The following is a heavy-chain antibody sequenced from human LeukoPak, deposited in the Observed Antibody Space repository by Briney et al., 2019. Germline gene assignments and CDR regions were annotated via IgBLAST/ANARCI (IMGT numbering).Heavy chain of an antibody. V-gene: IGHV3-7*01. CDR2: IQQDGSEK. CDR3: ARDQEVVGSGTTVTTWHYYYMDV. D-gene: IGHD4-17*01. J-gene: IGHJ6*03. Sequence: GGSLRLSCAASGFTFRSYWMSWVRQAPGKGLEWVANIQQDGSEKYYVGSVKGRFTISRDNAKNSLYLQMNSLRAEDTAVYYCARDQEVVGSGTTVTTWHYYYMDVWGKGTTVTVSS. CDR1: GFTFRSYW.